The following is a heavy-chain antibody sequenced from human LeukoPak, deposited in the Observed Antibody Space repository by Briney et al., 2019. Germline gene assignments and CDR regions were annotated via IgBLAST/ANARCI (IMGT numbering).Heavy chain of an antibody. V-gene: IGHV3-23*01. CDR3: AKGRLSLLWFGELF. Sequence: GGSLRLSCAASGFTFSSYAMSWVRQAPGKGLEWVSAISGSGGSTYYADSVKGRFTISRDNSKNTLYLQMNSLRAEDTAVYYCAKGRLSLLWFGELFWGQGTLVIFSS. CDR1: GFTFSSYA. J-gene: IGHJ4*02. CDR2: ISGSGGST. D-gene: IGHD3-10*01.